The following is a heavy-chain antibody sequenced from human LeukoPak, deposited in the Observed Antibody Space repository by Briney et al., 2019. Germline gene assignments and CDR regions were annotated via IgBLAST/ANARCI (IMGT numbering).Heavy chain of an antibody. Sequence: GGSLRLSCAASGFTFSSYSMNWVRQAPGKGLEWVSSISSSSSYIYYADSVKGRFTISRDNAKNSLYLQMNSLRAEDTAVYYCARSYDILTGTYYCYYGMDVWGQGTTVTVSS. CDR3: ARSYDILTGTYYCYYGMDV. D-gene: IGHD3-9*01. CDR1: GFTFSSYS. V-gene: IGHV3-21*01. J-gene: IGHJ6*02. CDR2: ISSSSSYI.